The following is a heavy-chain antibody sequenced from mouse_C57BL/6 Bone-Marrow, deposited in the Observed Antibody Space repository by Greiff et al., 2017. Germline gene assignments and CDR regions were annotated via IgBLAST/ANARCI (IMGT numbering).Heavy chain of an antibody. CDR3: ARDGPGGAY. J-gene: IGHJ3*01. Sequence: QVQLQQSGAELARPGASVKLSCKASGYTFTSYGISWVKQRTGQGLEWIGEIYPRSGNTYYNEKFKGKATLTEDKSSSTAYMELRSLTSEDSAVYFCARDGPGGAYWGQGTLVTVSA. V-gene: IGHV1-81*01. CDR1: GYTFTSYG. CDR2: IYPRSGNT. D-gene: IGHD1-2*01.